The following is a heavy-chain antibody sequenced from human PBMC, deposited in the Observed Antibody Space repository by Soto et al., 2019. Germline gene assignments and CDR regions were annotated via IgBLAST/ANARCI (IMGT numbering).Heavy chain of an antibody. Sequence: PGGSLRLSCAASGFTFGSYAMSWVRQAPGKGLAWVSAISGSGGSTYYADSVKGRFTISRDNSKNTLYLQTNSLRAEDTAVYYCAKAIMEYSSGWLYYFDYWGQGTLVTVSS. J-gene: IGHJ4*02. V-gene: IGHV3-23*01. CDR3: AKAIMEYSSGWLYYFDY. CDR1: GFTFGSYA. CDR2: ISGSGGST. D-gene: IGHD6-19*01.